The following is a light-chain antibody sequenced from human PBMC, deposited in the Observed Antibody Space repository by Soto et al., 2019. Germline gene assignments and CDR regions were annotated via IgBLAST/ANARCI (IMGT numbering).Light chain of an antibody. Sequence: EIVLTQSPGTLSLSPGERATLSCRASQSVSSSYLGWYQQKPGQAPRLLIYSASSRARGIPDRFSGSGSGTDFTLTISRLEPEDFAVYYWLQSGTFGQGTTVEVK. CDR3: LQSGT. CDR2: SAS. CDR1: QSVSSSY. V-gene: IGKV3-20*01. J-gene: IGKJ1*01.